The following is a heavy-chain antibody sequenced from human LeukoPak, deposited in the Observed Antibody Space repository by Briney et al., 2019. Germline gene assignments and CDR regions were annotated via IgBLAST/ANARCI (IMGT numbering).Heavy chain of an antibody. CDR3: ARDLFGPLDY. J-gene: IGHJ4*02. Sequence: GGSLRLSCAASGFTFSSYSMNWVRQAPGKGLEWVSYISSSSSTIYYADSVKGRFTISRDNAKNALYLQMNSLRAEDTAVYYCARDLFGPLDYWGQGTLVTVSS. CDR2: ISSSSSTI. D-gene: IGHD2-21*01. V-gene: IGHV3-48*01. CDR1: GFTFSSYS.